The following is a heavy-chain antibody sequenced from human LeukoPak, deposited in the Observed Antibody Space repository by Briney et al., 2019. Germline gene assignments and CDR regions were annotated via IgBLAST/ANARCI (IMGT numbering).Heavy chain of an antibody. CDR1: GGTFSSYA. Sequence: SVKVSCKASGGTFSSYAISWVRQAPGQGLEWMGGIIPIFGTANYAQKFQGRVTITADESTSTAYMELSSLRSENTAVYYCARASIVATISYYYYGMDVWGKGTTVTVSS. V-gene: IGHV1-69*13. D-gene: IGHD5-12*01. CDR2: IIPIFGTA. J-gene: IGHJ6*04. CDR3: ARASIVATISYYYYGMDV.